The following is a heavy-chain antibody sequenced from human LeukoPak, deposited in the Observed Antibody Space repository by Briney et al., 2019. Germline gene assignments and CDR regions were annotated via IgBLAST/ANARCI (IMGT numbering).Heavy chain of an antibody. Sequence: SETLSLTCAVSGGSISSSNWWSWVRQPPGKGLEWIGEIYHSGSTNYNPSLKSRVTISVDKSKNQFSLKLSSVTAADTAVYYCARRGIQGRTMTSPFGDYWGQGTLVTVSS. CDR3: ARRGIQGRTMTSPFGDY. J-gene: IGHJ4*02. D-gene: IGHD3-22*01. CDR2: IYHSGST. CDR1: GGSISSSNW. V-gene: IGHV4-4*02.